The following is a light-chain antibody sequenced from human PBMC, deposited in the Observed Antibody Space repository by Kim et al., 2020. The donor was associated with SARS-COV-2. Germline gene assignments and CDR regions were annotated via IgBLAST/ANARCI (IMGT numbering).Light chain of an antibody. Sequence: EIVMTQSPATLSVSPGERATLSCRARQSVSSNLAWYQQKPGQVPRLLIYGASTRATGIPARFSGSGSGTEFTLTISSLQSEDFAVYYCQQYNNWPQTFGQGTKVDIK. V-gene: IGKV3-15*01. CDR3: QQYNNWPQT. CDR1: QSVSSN. J-gene: IGKJ1*01. CDR2: GAS.